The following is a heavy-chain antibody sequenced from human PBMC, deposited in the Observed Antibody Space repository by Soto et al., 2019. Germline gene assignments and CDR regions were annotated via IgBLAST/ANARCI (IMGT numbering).Heavy chain of an antibody. CDR1: GGSFSGYY. Sequence: QVQLQQWGAGLLKPSETLSLTCAVYGGSFSGYYWNWIRQPPGKGLEWIGEINHSGSTNYNPSLKRRVTISVDTSKNQFSLKLSSVTAADTAVYYCARGWGRIFDYWCQGTLVTVSS. D-gene: IGHD7-27*01. CDR3: ARGWGRIFDY. V-gene: IGHV4-34*01. CDR2: INHSGST. J-gene: IGHJ4*02.